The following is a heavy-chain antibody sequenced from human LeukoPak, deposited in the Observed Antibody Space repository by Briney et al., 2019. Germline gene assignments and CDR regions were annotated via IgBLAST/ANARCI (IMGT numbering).Heavy chain of an antibody. CDR2: ISYDGSNK. V-gene: IGHV3-30*04. CDR3: ARGHGSGSYYPTPFDP. J-gene: IGHJ5*02. D-gene: IGHD3-10*01. Sequence: GGSLRLSCAASGFTFSSYAMHWVRQAPGKGLEWVAGISYDGSNKYYADSVKGRFTISRDNSKNTLYLQMNSLRAEDTAVYYCARGHGSGSYYPTPFDPWGQGTLVTVSS. CDR1: GFTFSSYA.